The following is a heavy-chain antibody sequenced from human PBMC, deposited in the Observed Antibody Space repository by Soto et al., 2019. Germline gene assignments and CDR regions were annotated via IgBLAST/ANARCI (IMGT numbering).Heavy chain of an antibody. V-gene: IGHV4-39*01. J-gene: IGHJ5*02. CDR2: IYYSGST. Sequence: SETLSLTCTVSGGSLSSSGYYWGWIRQPPGKGLEYIGSIYYSGSTYYNPSLKSRVTISVDTSKNYFSLKLRSVTAADTAVYYCARQAHHDNWFDPWGQGTLVTVSS. CDR1: GGSLSSSGYY. CDR3: ARQAHHDNWFDP.